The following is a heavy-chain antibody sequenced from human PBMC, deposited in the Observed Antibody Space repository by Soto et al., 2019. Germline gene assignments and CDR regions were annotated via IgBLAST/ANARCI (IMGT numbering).Heavy chain of an antibody. CDR2: ISSSSSYI. CDR1: GFTFSSYE. CDR3: ARDPGDTAMVKWENYFDY. V-gene: IGHV3-48*03. J-gene: IGHJ4*02. Sequence: EVQLVESGGGLVQPGGSLRLSCAASGFTFSSYEMNWVRQAPGKGLEWVSYISSSSSYIYYADSVKGRFTISRDNAKNSLYLQMNSLRAEDTAVYYCARDPGDTAMVKWENYFDYWGQGTLVTVSS. D-gene: IGHD5-18*01.